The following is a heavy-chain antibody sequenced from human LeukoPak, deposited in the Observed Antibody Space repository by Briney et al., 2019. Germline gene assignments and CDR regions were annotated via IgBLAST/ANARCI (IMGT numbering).Heavy chain of an antibody. J-gene: IGHJ4*02. CDR3: ARVDCSSSSCFQMEN. D-gene: IGHD2-2*01. CDR1: GFTFSSYS. V-gene: IGHV3-21*01. CDR2: ISSSSSYI. Sequence: PGGSLRLSCAASGFTFSSYSMNWVRQAPGKGLEWVSSISSSSSYIYYADSVKGRFTISRDNAKNSLYLQMNSLRAEDTAVYYCARVDCSSSSCFQMENWGQGTLVIVSS.